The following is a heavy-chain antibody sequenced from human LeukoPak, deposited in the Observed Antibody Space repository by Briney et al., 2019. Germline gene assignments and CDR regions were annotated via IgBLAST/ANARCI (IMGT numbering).Heavy chain of an antibody. V-gene: IGHV3-53*01. D-gene: IGHD2-15*01. CDR1: ELTLSSNY. Sequence: PGGSLRLSCAASELTLSSNYMSWIRQAPGRGLEWVSFIYSGGSTYYADSVRGRFIISRDNSKNTLYLQMNSLRAGDTAVYYCARRAGSYSHSYDYWGQGTLVTVSS. CDR2: IYSGGST. J-gene: IGHJ4*02. CDR3: ARRAGSYSHSYDY.